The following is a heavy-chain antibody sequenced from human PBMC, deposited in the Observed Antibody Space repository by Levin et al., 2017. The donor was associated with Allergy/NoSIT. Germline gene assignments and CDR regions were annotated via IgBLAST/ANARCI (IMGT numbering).Heavy chain of an antibody. V-gene: IGHV4-30-4*01. J-gene: IGHJ3*02. D-gene: IGHD3-22*01. CDR2: IYYSGST. CDR1: GGSISSGDYY. Sequence: SETLSLTCIVSGGSISSGDYYWSWIRQPPGKGLEWIGYIYYSGSTYYNPSLKSRITISIDKSKNQFSLKLTYVTAADTSVYYCARDRDYYDSSGYPHLEAFDIWGQGKMVTVSS. CDR3: ARDRDYYDSSGYPHLEAFDI.